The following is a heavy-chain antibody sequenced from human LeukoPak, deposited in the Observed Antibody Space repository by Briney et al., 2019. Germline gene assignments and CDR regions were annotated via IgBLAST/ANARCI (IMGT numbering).Heavy chain of an antibody. V-gene: IGHV4-59*01. CDR1: GGSISSCN. CDR2: IYYSGST. Sequence: SETLSLTCTVSGGSISSCNWSWLRQPPGKGLEWIGYIYYSGSTNYNPSLTSRVTISVDTSKNQFSLTLSSVTAADTAVYYCAASPFYDILTGYYPLDYWGQGTLVTVSS. CDR3: AASPFYDILTGYYPLDY. J-gene: IGHJ4*02. D-gene: IGHD3-9*01.